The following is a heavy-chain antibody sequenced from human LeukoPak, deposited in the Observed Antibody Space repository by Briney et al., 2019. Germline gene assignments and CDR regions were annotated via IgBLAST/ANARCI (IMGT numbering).Heavy chain of an antibody. J-gene: IGHJ3*02. CDR2: IYPGDSDT. CDR3: ARTSYSSSWYKNAFDI. Sequence: GESLKISCKGPGYSFTSYWIGWVRQMPGKGLEWMGIIYPGDSDTRYSPSFQGQVTISADKSISTAYLQWSSLKASDTAMYYCARTSYSSSWYKNAFDIWGQGTMVTVSS. CDR1: GYSFTSYW. V-gene: IGHV5-51*01. D-gene: IGHD6-13*01.